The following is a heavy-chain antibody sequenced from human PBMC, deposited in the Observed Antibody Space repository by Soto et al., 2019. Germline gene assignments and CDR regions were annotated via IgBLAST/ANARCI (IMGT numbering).Heavy chain of an antibody. Sequence: QLQLQESGPGLVKPSETLSLTCSVSDDSINSDKYYWGWIRQPPGKGLEWIGSIYYRGNAYYNPSLPPRVTISLDKSKSQFSLKLNYVTAADSAVYFCARLEGLATISYYFDFWGPGALVTVSS. CDR2: IYYRGNA. CDR3: ARLEGLATISYYFDF. J-gene: IGHJ4*02. CDR1: DDSINSDKYY. D-gene: IGHD3-9*01. V-gene: IGHV4-39*01.